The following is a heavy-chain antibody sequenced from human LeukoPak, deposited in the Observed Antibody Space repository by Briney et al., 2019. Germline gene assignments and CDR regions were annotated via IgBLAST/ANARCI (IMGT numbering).Heavy chain of an antibody. D-gene: IGHD4-17*01. V-gene: IGHV1-69*04. Sequence: ASVKVSCKASGGTFSSYAISWVRQAPGQGLEWMGRIIPILGIANYAQKFQGRVTITADKSTSTAYMELSSLRSEDTAVYYCARDHGITTVTTFYYYGMDVWGQGTTVTVSS. J-gene: IGHJ6*02. CDR1: GGTFSSYA. CDR2: IIPILGIA. CDR3: ARDHGITTVTTFYYYGMDV.